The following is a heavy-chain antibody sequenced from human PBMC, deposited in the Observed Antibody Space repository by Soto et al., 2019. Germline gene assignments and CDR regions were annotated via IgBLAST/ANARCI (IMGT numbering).Heavy chain of an antibody. CDR2: ISGSGTST. D-gene: IGHD6-13*01. Sequence: EVQLLESGGGLVQPGGSLRLSCAASGFTFNSYVISWVRQAPGKGLEWVSGISGSGTSTYYADSVKGRFTISRDNSKNALYLQMNRLRADDTALYYCAKNSSATGVLDHWGQGSLVTVSS. CDR3: AKNSSATGVLDH. CDR1: GFTFNSYV. J-gene: IGHJ4*01. V-gene: IGHV3-23*01.